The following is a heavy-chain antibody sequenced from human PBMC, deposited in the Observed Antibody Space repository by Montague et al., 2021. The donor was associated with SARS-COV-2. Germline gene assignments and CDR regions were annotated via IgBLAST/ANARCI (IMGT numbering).Heavy chain of an antibody. J-gene: IGHJ6*02. Sequence: SETLSLTCAVSGESISGHFWCWSRHPPGNGLEWLGEINLKGGTNSTPSLACRLSISMDTSKRQVSLRLTSVTAAQTALSFCARGFRDVVRTTILHQRLYSYGFDVWGRGTMVIVSS. CDR1: GESISGHF. V-gene: IGHV4-34*01. CDR3: ARGFRDVVRTTILHQRLYSYGFDV. D-gene: IGHD2-2*02. CDR2: INLKGGT.